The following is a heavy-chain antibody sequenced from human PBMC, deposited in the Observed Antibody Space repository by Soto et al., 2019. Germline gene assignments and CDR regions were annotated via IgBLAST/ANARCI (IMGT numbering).Heavy chain of an antibody. D-gene: IGHD6-19*01. CDR1: GFTFGGSA. CDR2: IRSKTNSYAT. V-gene: IGHV3-73*01. CDR3: TRQTDAVQWLVVPTDYNFDY. Sequence: PGGSLRLSCAASGFTFGGSAMHWGRQASGKGLEWVGHIRSKTNSYATAYAESVKGRFTISRDDSMNTAYLQMNSLKTEDTAVYFCTRQTDAVQWLVVPTDYNFDYWGQGTLVTVSS. J-gene: IGHJ4*02.